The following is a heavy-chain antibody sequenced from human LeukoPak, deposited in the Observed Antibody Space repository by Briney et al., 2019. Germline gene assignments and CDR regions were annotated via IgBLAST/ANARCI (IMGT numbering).Heavy chain of an antibody. D-gene: IGHD3-16*01. Sequence: GGSLRLSCAASGFIFSSYAMSWVRQAPGKGLEWVSGISGSGRSTYYADSVKGRFTISRDNSRNTLYLQLNSLRAEDTAVYYCARGYYDYVWGYMDVWGKGTTLTISS. CDR3: ARGYYDYVWGYMDV. V-gene: IGHV3-23*01. CDR2: ISGSGRST. CDR1: GFIFSSYA. J-gene: IGHJ6*03.